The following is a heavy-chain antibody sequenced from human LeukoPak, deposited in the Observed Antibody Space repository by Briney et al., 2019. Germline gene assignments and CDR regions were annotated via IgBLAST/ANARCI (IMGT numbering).Heavy chain of an antibody. V-gene: IGHV4-34*01. Sequence: SETLSLTCAVYGGSFSGYYWSWIRQPPGKGLEWIGEINHSGSTNYNPSLKSRVTISVDKSKNQFSLKLSSVTAADTAVYYCARLSGAAAAGLDYWGQGTLVTVSS. D-gene: IGHD6-13*01. J-gene: IGHJ4*02. CDR2: INHSGST. CDR1: GGSFSGYY. CDR3: ARLSGAAAAGLDY.